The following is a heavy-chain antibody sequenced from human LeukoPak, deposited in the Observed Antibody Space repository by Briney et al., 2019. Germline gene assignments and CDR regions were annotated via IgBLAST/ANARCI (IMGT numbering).Heavy chain of an antibody. Sequence: ASVKVSCKVSGHTLTQTSMHWVRQAPGRGLKWMGGFDPAEGETIYAEQFQGRVTMTEDTSTDTAYMELSSLRSEDTAVYYCATGNYSYGYNYFDYWGQGTLVTVSS. CDR3: ATGNYSYGYNYFDY. D-gene: IGHD5-18*01. J-gene: IGHJ4*02. CDR1: GHTLTQTS. V-gene: IGHV1-24*01. CDR2: FDPAEGET.